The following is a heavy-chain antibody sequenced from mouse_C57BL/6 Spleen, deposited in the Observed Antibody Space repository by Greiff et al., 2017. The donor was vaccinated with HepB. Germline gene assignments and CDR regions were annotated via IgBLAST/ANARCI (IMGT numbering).Heavy chain of an antibody. D-gene: IGHD2-4*01. Sequence: ESGPGLVKPSQSLSLTCSVTGYSITSGYYWNWIRQFPGNKLEWMGYISYDGSNNYNPSLKNRISITRDKSKNQFLLKLNAVTTEDTATYYCAREGDYDYDGFAYWGQGTLVTVSA. CDR3: AREGDYDYDGFAY. CDR1: GYSITSGYY. J-gene: IGHJ3*01. CDR2: ISYDGSN. V-gene: IGHV3-6*01.